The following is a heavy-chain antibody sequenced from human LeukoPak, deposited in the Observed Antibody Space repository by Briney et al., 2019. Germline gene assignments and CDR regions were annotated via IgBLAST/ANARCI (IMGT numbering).Heavy chain of an antibody. CDR2: IYYSGST. CDR3: AREASQKGAHYMDV. D-gene: IGHD3-16*01. CDR1: GGSISSYY. V-gene: IGHV4-59*01. J-gene: IGHJ6*03. Sequence: SETLSLTCTVSGGSISSYYWSWIRQPPGKGLEWIGYIYYSGSTNYNPSLKSRVTISVDTSKNQFSLKLSSVTAADTAVYYCAREASQKGAHYMDVWGKGTTVTISS.